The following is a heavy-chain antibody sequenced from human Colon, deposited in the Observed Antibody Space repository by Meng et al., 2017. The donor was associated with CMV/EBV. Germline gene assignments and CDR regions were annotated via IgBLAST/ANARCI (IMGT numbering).Heavy chain of an antibody. J-gene: IGHJ4*02. D-gene: IGHD3-10*01. CDR1: GFTFSDYW. Sequence: GESLKISCAASGFTFSDYWMHWVRHAPGKGLVWVARISVDGSSTTYANSVKGRFTISRDNAKNTLYLHMNSLGAEDTAVYFCGRDYFGWETDYWGQGTLVTVSS. CDR2: ISVDGSST. V-gene: IGHV3-74*03. CDR3: GRDYFGWETDY.